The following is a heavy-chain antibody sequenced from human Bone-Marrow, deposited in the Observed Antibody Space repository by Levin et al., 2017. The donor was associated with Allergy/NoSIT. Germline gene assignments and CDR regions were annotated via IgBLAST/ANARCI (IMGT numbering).Heavy chain of an antibody. V-gene: IGHV5-10-1*01. D-gene: IGHD5-12*01. CDR1: GYDFTKYW. CDR2: IDPSDSYT. Sequence: KNGESLKISCQTSGYDFTKYWINWVRQMPGQGLEWIGRIDPSDSYTNYSPSFRGHVFISADRSINTAYLQWGSLKASDTATYFCARLQYTGYPFSYYYYMDIWGKGTTVTVSS. CDR3: ARLQYTGYPFSYYYYMDI. J-gene: IGHJ6*03.